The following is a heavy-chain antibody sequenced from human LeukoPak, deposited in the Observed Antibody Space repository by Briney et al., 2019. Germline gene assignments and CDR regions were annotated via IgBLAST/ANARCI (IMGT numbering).Heavy chain of an antibody. Sequence: ASVKVSCKASGYIFTGYTIHWVRQAPGQRLEWMGWINGGSDNTKNSQKFQGRVTITRDTSASTAYMELSSLRPEDTAVYYCARVVKARIPALDYWGQGTLVTVTS. J-gene: IGHJ4*02. CDR2: INGGSDNT. CDR3: ARVVKARIPALDY. CDR1: GYIFTGYT. D-gene: IGHD4-23*01. V-gene: IGHV1-3*01.